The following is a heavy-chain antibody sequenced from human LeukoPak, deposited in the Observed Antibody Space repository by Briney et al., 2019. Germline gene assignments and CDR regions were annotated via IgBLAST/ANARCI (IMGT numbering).Heavy chain of an antibody. Sequence: GGSLRLSCAASGFTFSSYSMNWVRQAPGNGLEWVSSISSSSSYIYYADSVKGRFTISRDNAKNSLYLQMNSLRAEDTAVYYCARGHSSSWSALFLLDPWGQGTLVTVSS. CDR2: ISSSSSYI. J-gene: IGHJ5*02. V-gene: IGHV3-21*01. D-gene: IGHD6-13*01. CDR1: GFTFSSYS. CDR3: ARGHSSSWSALFLLDP.